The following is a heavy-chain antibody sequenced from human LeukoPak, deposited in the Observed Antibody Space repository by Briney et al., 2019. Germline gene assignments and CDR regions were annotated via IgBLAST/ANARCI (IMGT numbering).Heavy chain of an antibody. J-gene: IGHJ4*02. CDR2: ISDSGAGT. CDR3: VVVTGKW. V-gene: IGHV3-23*01. Sequence: PGGSLRLSCAASGFTFSNYAMSWVRQAPGKGLEWVSAISDSGAGTYYAASVKGRFTVSRDNSKNTLYLQMNSLRAEDTAVYYCVVVTGKWWGQGTLVTVSS. D-gene: IGHD2-21*02. CDR1: GFTFSNYA.